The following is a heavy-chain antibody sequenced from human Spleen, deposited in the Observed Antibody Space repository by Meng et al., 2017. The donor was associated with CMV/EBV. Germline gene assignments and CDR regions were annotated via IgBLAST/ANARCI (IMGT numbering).Heavy chain of an antibody. J-gene: IGHJ4*02. CDR2: INWTGSRT. CDR3: ARTIGGSYYGGTDY. V-gene: IGHV3-20*04. CDR1: RFTFSSYS. Sequence: GESLKISCAASRFTFSSYSMNWVRQAPGKGLEWVSGINWTGSRTGYADSVKGRFTISRDNAKSSLFLQMNSLRAEDTAFYYCARTIGGSYYGGTDYWGQGTLVTVSS. D-gene: IGHD1-26*01.